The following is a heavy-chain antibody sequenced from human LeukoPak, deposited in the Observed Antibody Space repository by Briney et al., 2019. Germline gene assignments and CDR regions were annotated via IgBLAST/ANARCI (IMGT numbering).Heavy chain of an antibody. CDR2: IYYSGST. CDR1: GGSISSSSYY. V-gene: IGHV4-39*01. Sequence: SETLSLTCTVSGGSISSSSYYWSWIRQPPGKGLEWIGSIYYSGSTYYNPSLKSRVAISVDTSKNQFSLKLSSVTAADTAVYYCARRPEFTNHYYYYMDVWGKGTTVTVS. J-gene: IGHJ6*03. CDR3: ARRPEFTNHYYYYMDV.